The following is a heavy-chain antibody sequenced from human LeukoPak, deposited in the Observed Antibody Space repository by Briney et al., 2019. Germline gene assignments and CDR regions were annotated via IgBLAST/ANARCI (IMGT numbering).Heavy chain of an antibody. V-gene: IGHV4-59*08. D-gene: IGHD3-10*01. J-gene: IGHJ4*02. CDR2: IYYSGST. CDR3: AILGGSGSYMVY. Sequence: PSETLSLTCTVSGGSISSYYWSWIRQPPGKGLEWIGYIYYSGSTNYNPSLKSRVTISVDTSKNQFSLKLSSVTAADTAVYYCAILGGSGSYMVYWGQGTLVTVSS. CDR1: GGSISSYY.